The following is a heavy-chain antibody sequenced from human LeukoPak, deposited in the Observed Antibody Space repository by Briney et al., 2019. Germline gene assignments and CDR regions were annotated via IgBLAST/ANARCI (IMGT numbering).Heavy chain of an antibody. Sequence: GGSLRLSCAASGSTFSSYAMSWVRQAPGKGLEWVSAISGSGGSTYYADSVKGRFTISRDNSKNTLYLQMNSLRAEDTAVYYCAKPYCSGGSCLGTTFFDYWGQGTLVTVSS. J-gene: IGHJ4*02. CDR1: GSTFSSYA. V-gene: IGHV3-23*01. CDR3: AKPYCSGGSCLGTTFFDY. D-gene: IGHD2-15*01. CDR2: ISGSGGST.